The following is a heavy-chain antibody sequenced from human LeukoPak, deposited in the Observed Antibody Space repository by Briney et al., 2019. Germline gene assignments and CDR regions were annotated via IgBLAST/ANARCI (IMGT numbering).Heavy chain of an antibody. J-gene: IGHJ4*02. D-gene: IGHD2-2*01. CDR3: ARDIGYCSSTSCYWGCFDY. CDR1: GFTFSSYE. CDR2: ISSSGSTI. Sequence: GGSLRLSCAASGFTFSSYEMNWVRQAPGKGLEWVSYISSSGSTIYYADSVKGRFTIYRDNAKNSRYLQMNSLRAEDTAVYYCARDIGYCSSTSCYWGCFDYWGQGTLVTVSS. V-gene: IGHV3-48*03.